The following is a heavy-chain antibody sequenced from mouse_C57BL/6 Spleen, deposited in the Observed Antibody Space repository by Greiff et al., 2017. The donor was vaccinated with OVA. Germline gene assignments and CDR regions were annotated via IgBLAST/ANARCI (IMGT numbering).Heavy chain of an antibody. CDR3: TRDGDYPGFAY. CDR2: ISSGGDYI. J-gene: IGHJ3*01. CDR1: GFTFSSYA. Sequence: DVMLVESGEGLVKPGGSLKLSCAASGFTFSSYAMSWVRQTPEKRLEWVAYISSGGDYIYYADTVKGRFTISRDNARNTLYLQTSSLKSEDTAMYYCTRDGDYPGFAYWGQGTLVTVSA. V-gene: IGHV5-9-1*02. D-gene: IGHD2-4*01.